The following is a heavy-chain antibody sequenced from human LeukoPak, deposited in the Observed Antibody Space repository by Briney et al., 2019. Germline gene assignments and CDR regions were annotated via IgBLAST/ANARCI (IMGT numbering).Heavy chain of an antibody. Sequence: GGSLRLSCAASGFTFSSYWMHWVRQAPGKGLVWVSRINSDGSSPSYADSVKGRFTISRDNAKNTLYLQMNSLRAEDTAVYYCARAGYCSSTSCYRGIDYWGQGTLVTVSS. CDR3: ARAGYCSSTSCYRGIDY. V-gene: IGHV3-74*01. D-gene: IGHD2-2*01. CDR1: GFTFSSYW. CDR2: INSDGSSP. J-gene: IGHJ4*02.